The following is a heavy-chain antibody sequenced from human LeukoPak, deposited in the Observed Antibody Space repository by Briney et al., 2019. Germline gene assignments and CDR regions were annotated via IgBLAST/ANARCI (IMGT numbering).Heavy chain of an antibody. CDR1: GYTFTGYY. D-gene: IGHD3-3*01. Sequence: ASVKVSCKASGYTFTGYYMHWVRQAPGQGLEWMGWINPNSGGTNYAQKFQGRVTMTRDTYISTAYMELSRLRSDDTAVYYCARPLYDFWSGYLYYWGQGTLVTVSS. J-gene: IGHJ4*02. CDR3: ARPLYDFWSGYLYY. V-gene: IGHV1-2*02. CDR2: INPNSGGT.